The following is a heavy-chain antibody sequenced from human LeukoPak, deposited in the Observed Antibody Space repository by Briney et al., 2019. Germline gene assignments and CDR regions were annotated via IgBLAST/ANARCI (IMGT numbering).Heavy chain of an antibody. D-gene: IGHD2-2*01. CDR1: GFTFSTYG. J-gene: IGHJ4*02. Sequence: GGSLRLSCAASGFTFSTYGMHWVRQAPGKGLEWVAFIQYDGSNKYYADSVKGRFTISRDNSKNTLYLQMNSLRAEDTAVYYCAKNWGSFCSSTSCSKGAIDYWGQGTLVTVSS. V-gene: IGHV3-30*02. CDR2: IQYDGSNK. CDR3: AKNWGSFCSSTSCSKGAIDY.